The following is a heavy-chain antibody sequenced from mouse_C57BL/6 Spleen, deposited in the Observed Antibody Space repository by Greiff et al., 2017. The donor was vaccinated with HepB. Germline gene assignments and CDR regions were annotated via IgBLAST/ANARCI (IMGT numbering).Heavy chain of an antibody. J-gene: IGHJ1*03. Sequence: EVKLVESGGGLVKPGGSLKLSCAASGFTFSDYGMHWVRQAPEKGLEWVAYISSGSSTIYYADTVKGRFTISRDNAKNTLFLQMTSLRSEDTAMYYCASRPGDGYYVLYFDVWGTGTTVTVSS. CDR1: GFTFSDYG. CDR2: ISSGSSTI. D-gene: IGHD2-3*01. CDR3: ASRPGDGYYVLYFDV. V-gene: IGHV5-17*01.